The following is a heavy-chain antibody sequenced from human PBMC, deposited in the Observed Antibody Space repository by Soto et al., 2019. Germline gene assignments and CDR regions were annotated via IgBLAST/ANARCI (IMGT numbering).Heavy chain of an antibody. D-gene: IGHD3-10*01. V-gene: IGHV1-8*01. CDR2: MNPNSGNT. CDR1: GYTFTSYD. Sequence: QVQLVQSGAEVKKPGASVKVSCKASGYTFTSYDINWVRQATGHGLEWMGWMNPNSGNTGYAQKFQGRVTMTRNTSISTAYMALSSLRSEDTAVYYCAGSTYYYGSGSYDYWGQGTLVTVSS. CDR3: AGSTYYYGSGSYDY. J-gene: IGHJ4*02.